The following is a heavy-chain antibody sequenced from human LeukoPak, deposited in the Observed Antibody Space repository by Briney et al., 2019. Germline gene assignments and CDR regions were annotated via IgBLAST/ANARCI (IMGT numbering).Heavy chain of an antibody. CDR2: INSDGSST. Sequence: PGGSLRLSCAASGFTFSSYAMSWVRQAPGKGLVWVSRINSDGSSTSYADSVKGRFTISRDNAKNTLYLQMNSLRAEDTAVYYCARDTRGSSGWSNYGMDVWGQGTTVTVSS. CDR3: ARDTRGSSGWSNYGMDV. J-gene: IGHJ6*02. V-gene: IGHV3-74*01. D-gene: IGHD6-19*01. CDR1: GFTFSSYA.